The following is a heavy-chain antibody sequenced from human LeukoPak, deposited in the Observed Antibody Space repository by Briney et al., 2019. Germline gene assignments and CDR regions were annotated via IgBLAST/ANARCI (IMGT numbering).Heavy chain of an antibody. Sequence: PSETLSLTCTVSGGSISSYYWSWIRQPPGKGLEWIGYIYYSGSTNYNPSLKSRVTISVDTSKNQFSLKLSSVTAADTAVYYCARARVVVVPAASPYYYYYMDVWGKGTTVTVSS. D-gene: IGHD2-2*01. CDR1: GGSISSYY. CDR3: ARARVVVVPAASPYYYYYMDV. J-gene: IGHJ6*03. V-gene: IGHV4-59*12. CDR2: IYYSGST.